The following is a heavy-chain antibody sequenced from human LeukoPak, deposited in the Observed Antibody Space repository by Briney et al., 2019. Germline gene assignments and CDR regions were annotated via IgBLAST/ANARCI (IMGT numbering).Heavy chain of an antibody. Sequence: GGSLRLSCAASGFTFSSYAMSWVRQAPGKGLEWVSAISGSGGSTYYTDSVKGRFTISRDNSKNTLYLQMNRLRAEDTAVYYCAKDGVEYQLATFLDYWGQGTLVTVSS. CDR3: AKDGVEYQLATFLDY. CDR2: ISGSGGST. CDR1: GFTFSSYA. D-gene: IGHD2-2*01. J-gene: IGHJ4*02. V-gene: IGHV3-23*01.